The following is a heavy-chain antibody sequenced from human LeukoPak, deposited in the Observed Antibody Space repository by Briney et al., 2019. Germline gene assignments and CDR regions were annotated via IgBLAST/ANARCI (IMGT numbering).Heavy chain of an antibody. CDR1: GGSISSDY. D-gene: IGHD3-10*01. Sequence: PSETLSLTCTVSGGSISSDYWSWIRQPPGKGLEWLGYIYYSGSTSYNPSLKSRVTISVDTSKNQFSLRLSSVTAADTAMYYCARDVSIRDYYYGMDVWGQGTTVTVSS. CDR3: ARDVSIRDYYYGMDV. V-gene: IGHV4-59*01. CDR2: IYYSGST. J-gene: IGHJ6*02.